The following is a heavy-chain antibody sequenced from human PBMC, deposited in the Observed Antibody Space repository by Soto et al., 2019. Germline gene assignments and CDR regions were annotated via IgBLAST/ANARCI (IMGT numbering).Heavy chain of an antibody. D-gene: IGHD6-13*01. CDR1: GFTFSSYG. V-gene: IGHV3-30*18. CDR3: AKAEISNSWSRPFDY. J-gene: IGHJ4*02. Sequence: GGSLRLSCAASGFTFSSYGMHWVRQAPGKGLEWVAVISYDGSTKYCADSVKGRFTISRDNSKNTLYLQMDSLRAEDTAVYYCAKAEISNSWSRPFDYWGQGTLVTVSS. CDR2: ISYDGSTK.